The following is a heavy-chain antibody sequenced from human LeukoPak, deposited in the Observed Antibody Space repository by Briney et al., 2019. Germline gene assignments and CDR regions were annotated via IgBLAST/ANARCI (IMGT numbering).Heavy chain of an antibody. CDR3: ARDLAFLPVPAANGWLDP. CDR2: ISTFNGDT. J-gene: IGHJ5*02. V-gene: IGHV1-18*01. CDR1: GYTFTDHG. Sequence: EASVKVSCKASGYTFTDHGISWVRQAPGQGLEWMGWISTFNGDTNYAQKFQGRVTITSETSTNTAHMELRSLRSDDTATYYCARDLAFLPVPAANGWLDPWGQGTLVTVSS. D-gene: IGHD3-16*01.